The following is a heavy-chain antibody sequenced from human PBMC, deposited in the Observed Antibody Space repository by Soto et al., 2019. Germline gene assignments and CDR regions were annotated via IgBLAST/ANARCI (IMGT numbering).Heavy chain of an antibody. D-gene: IGHD3-3*01. CDR3: AKDITMFGVPPPSDWFDP. J-gene: IGHJ5*02. Sequence: EVQLLESGGGLVQPGGSLRLSCAASGFTFSSYAMSWVRQAPGKGLGWVSAISDRGGSTNYADSVKGRFTISRDNSKNTRYLQMNSLRAEDTAVYYCAKDITMFGVPPPSDWFDPWGQGTLVTVSS. CDR2: ISDRGGST. V-gene: IGHV3-23*01. CDR1: GFTFSSYA.